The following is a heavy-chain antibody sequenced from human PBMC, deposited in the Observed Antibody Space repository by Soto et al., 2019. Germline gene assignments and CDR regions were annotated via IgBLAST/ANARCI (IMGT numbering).Heavy chain of an antibody. Sequence: VASVKVSCKASGYTFTSYAMHWVRQAPGQRLEWMGWINAGNGNTKYSQKFQGRVTITRDTSASTAYMELSSLRSEDTAVYYCARGGLTIFGVVIPKIFDYWGQGTLVTVSS. CDR2: INAGNGNT. J-gene: IGHJ4*02. CDR1: GYTFTSYA. D-gene: IGHD3-3*01. CDR3: ARGGLTIFGVVIPKIFDY. V-gene: IGHV1-3*01.